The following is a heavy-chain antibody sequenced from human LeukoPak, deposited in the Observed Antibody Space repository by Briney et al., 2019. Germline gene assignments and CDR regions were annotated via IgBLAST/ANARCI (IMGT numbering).Heavy chain of an antibody. V-gene: IGHV1-69*06. CDR3: AREAPSETTMVSAFDI. CDR2: IIPIFGTG. Sequence: ASVKVSCKASGYTFISYDISWVRQAPGQGLEWMGGIIPIFGTGNYAQTFQGRVTITADISTRTAYMELSSLRSEDTAVYYCAREAPSETTMVSAFDIWGQGTIVTVSS. CDR1: GYTFISYD. J-gene: IGHJ3*02. D-gene: IGHD5-18*01.